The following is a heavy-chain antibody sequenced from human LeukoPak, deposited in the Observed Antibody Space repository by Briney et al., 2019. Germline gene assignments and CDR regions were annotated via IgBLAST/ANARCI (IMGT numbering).Heavy chain of an antibody. Sequence: PGGSLRLSCAASGFTFSSYWMHWVRQAPGKGLEWVSSMSSGSRYLYYADSVRGRFAISRDNAKNSLYLVMNSLRAEDTAIYYCARDRPTGASRVFVVQWGQGTLVTVSS. CDR3: ARDRPTGASRVFVVQ. D-gene: IGHD3-3*01. V-gene: IGHV3-21*01. J-gene: IGHJ4*02. CDR1: GFTFSSYW. CDR2: MSSGSRYL.